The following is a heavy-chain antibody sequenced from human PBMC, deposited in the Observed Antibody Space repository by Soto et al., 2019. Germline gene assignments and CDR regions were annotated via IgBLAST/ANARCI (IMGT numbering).Heavy chain of an antibody. V-gene: IGHV3-23*01. CDR1: GFTFSSYA. CDR2: ISGSGGST. Sequence: GGSLRLSCAASGFTFSSYAMSWVRQAPGKGLEWVSAISGSGGSTYYADSVKGRFTISRDNSKNTLYLQMNSLRAEDTAVYYCAKAGDIVVVPAAIYYYMDVWGKGTTVTVSS. D-gene: IGHD2-2*01. J-gene: IGHJ6*03. CDR3: AKAGDIVVVPAAIYYYMDV.